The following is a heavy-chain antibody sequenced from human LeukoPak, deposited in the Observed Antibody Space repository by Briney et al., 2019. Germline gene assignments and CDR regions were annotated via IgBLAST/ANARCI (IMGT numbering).Heavy chain of an antibody. CDR3: ARVSVLRFLEWLFMAPPDY. D-gene: IGHD3-3*01. J-gene: IGHJ4*02. CDR1: GYTFTSYG. CDR2: ISAYNGNT. Sequence: ASVKVSCKASGYTFTSYGISWVRQAPGQGLEWMGWISAYNGNTSYAQKLQGRVTMTTDTSTSTAYMELRSLRSDDTAVYYCARVSVLRFLEWLFMAPPDYWGQGTLVTVSS. V-gene: IGHV1-18*01.